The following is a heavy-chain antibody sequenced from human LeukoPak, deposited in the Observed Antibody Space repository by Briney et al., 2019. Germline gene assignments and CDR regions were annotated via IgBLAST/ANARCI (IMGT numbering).Heavy chain of an antibody. CDR1: GYSFTSYG. J-gene: IGHJ6*02. D-gene: IGHD5/OR15-5a*01. V-gene: IGHV1-18*01. CDR2: ISAYNGNT. CDR3: ARYVVSTFLGDGMDV. Sequence: ASVKVSCKASGYSFTSYGISWVRQAPGQGLEWMGWISAYNGNTNYAQKLQGRVTMTTDTSTSTAYMELRSLRSDDTAVYYCARYVVSTFLGDGMDVWGQGTTVTVSS.